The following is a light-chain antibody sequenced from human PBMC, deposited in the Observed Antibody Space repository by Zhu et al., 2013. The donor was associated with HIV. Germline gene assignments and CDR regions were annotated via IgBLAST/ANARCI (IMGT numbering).Light chain of an antibody. CDR1: QSIDIW. Sequence: IQMTQSPSSLSASVGDRVTITCRASQSIDIWLAWYQQKPGKAPKLLIYKASSLESGVPSRFSGSGSGTEFTLTISSLQPDDFATYYCLQYNSYSSNFGRGYQAGDQT. J-gene: IGKJ2*01. V-gene: IGKV1-5*03. CDR3: LQYNSYSSN. CDR2: KAS.